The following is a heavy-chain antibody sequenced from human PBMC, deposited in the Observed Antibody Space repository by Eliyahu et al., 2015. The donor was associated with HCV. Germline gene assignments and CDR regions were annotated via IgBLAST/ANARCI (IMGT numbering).Heavy chain of an antibody. V-gene: IGHV3-21*01. CDR1: GFIFSVYG. CDR3: ARDDAGLRLGES. D-gene: IGHD3-16*01. CDR2: ITSSGYI. J-gene: IGHJ5*02. Sequence: EVQLVESGGGLVKPGGSLRLSCAASGFIFSVYGMNWVRQAPGKGLEWVSSITSSGYIYYADSVKGRFTISRDNAKNSLYLQMNSLRAEDTAVYYCARDDAGLRLGESWGQGTLVTVSS.